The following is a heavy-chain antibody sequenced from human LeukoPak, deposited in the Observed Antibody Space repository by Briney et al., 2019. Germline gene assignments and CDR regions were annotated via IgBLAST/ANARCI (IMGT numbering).Heavy chain of an antibody. CDR3: ARGTSRYSGSYYGRYYFDY. CDR1: GGSFSGYY. V-gene: IGHV4-34*01. J-gene: IGHJ4*02. CDR2: INHSGST. Sequence: PSETLSLTCAVYGGSFSGYYWSWIRQPPGKGLEWIGEINHSGSTNYNPSLKSRVTISVDTSKNQFSLKLSSVTAADTAVYYCARGTSRYSGSYYGRYYFDYWGQGTLVTVSS. D-gene: IGHD1-26*01.